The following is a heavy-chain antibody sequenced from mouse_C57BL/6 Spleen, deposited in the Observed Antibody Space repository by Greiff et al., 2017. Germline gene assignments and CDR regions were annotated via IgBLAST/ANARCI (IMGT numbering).Heavy chain of an antibody. CDR2: ILPGSGST. J-gene: IGHJ4*01. CDR3: ARPFTTVVAKGYYYAMDY. Sequence: VMLVESGAELMKPGASVKLSCKATGYTFTGYWIEWVKQRPGHGLEWIGEILPGSGSTNYNEKFKGKATFTADTSSNTAYMQLSSLTTEDSAIYYCARPFTTVVAKGYYYAMDYWGQGTSVTVSS. D-gene: IGHD1-1*01. CDR1: GYTFTGYW. V-gene: IGHV1-9*01.